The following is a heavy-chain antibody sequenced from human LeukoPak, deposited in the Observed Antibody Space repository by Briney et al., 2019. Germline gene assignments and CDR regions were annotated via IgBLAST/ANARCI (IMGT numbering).Heavy chain of an antibody. CDR1: GGSISSGSYY. D-gene: IGHD3-3*01. Sequence: SQTLSLTCTVSGGSISSGSYYWSWIRQPAGKGLEWIGRIYTSGSTNYNPSLKSRVPISVDTSKNQFSLKLSSVTAADTAVYYCARDSTPVLRFLEWLPAYYYYGMDVWGQGTTVTVSS. CDR3: ARDSTPVLRFLEWLPAYYYYGMDV. CDR2: IYTSGST. J-gene: IGHJ6*02. V-gene: IGHV4-61*02.